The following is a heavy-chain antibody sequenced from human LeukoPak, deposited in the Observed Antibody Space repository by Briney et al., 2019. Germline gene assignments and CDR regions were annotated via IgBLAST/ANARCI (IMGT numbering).Heavy chain of an antibody. CDR3: AKAIAAASLHAFDI. CDR2: ISWNSGSI. V-gene: IGHV3-9*01. CDR1: GFTFDDYA. D-gene: IGHD6-13*01. Sequence: PGRSLRLSCAASGFTFDDYAMHWVRQAPGKGLEWVSGISWNSGSIGYADSVKGRFTISRDNAKNSLYLQMNSLRAEDTALYYCAKAIAAASLHAFDIWGQGTMVTVSS. J-gene: IGHJ3*02.